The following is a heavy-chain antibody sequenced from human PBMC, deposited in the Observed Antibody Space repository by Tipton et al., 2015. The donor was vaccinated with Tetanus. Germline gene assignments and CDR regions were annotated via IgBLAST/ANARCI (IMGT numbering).Heavy chain of an antibody. V-gene: IGHV3-7*01. Sequence: VQLVQSGEGVVQPGWSLRLSCAASGFTFSSYWMSWVRQAPGKGLEWVANIKQDGSEKYYVDSVRGRFTISRDNAKNSLYLQMNSLRAEDTAMYYCASWAGDQGPWVYWGQGTLITVSS. CDR2: IKQDGSEK. D-gene: IGHD3-16*01. CDR3: ASWAGDQGPWVY. J-gene: IGHJ4*02. CDR1: GFTFSSYW.